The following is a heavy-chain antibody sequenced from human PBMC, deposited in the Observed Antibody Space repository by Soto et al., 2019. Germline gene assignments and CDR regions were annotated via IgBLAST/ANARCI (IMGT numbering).Heavy chain of an antibody. CDR1: GFTFSNYE. CDR3: ANVWSDYYGIQH. V-gene: IGHV3-48*03. CDR2: ITRSGGTI. D-gene: IGHD3-3*01. J-gene: IGHJ4*02. Sequence: GGSLRLSCAASGFTFSNYEMIWLRQAPGKGLEGVSYITRSGGTIHYADSVEGRFTISRDNAKNSLYLQMSSLRAEDTAVYYCANVWSDYYGIQHCGQGTPVTVSS.